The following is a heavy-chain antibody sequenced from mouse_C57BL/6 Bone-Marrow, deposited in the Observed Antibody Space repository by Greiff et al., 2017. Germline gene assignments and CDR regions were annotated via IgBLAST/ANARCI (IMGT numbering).Heavy chain of an antibody. V-gene: IGHV1-81*01. CDR3: ASGLRRLAWFAY. Sequence: QVQLKESGAELARPGASVKLSCKASGYTFTSYGISWVKQRTGQGLEWIGEIYPRSGNTYYNEKFKGKATLTADKSSSTAYMALRSLTSEDSAVYFWASGLRRLAWFAYWGQGTLVTVSA. D-gene: IGHD1-2*01. CDR2: IYPRSGNT. J-gene: IGHJ3*01. CDR1: GYTFTSYG.